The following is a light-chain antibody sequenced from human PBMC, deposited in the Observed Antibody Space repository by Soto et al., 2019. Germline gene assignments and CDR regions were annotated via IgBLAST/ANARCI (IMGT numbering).Light chain of an antibody. CDR2: ATS. CDR1: QDVSSW. Sequence: ILLTQPPCSLSSSTRDGLTITLRASQDVSSWLAWYQQKPGKAPKILIFATSSLQSGVPSRLSGSGSGTDFTLTISSLQSEDFATYYCQQARSFPVTFGQGTRLEI. CDR3: QQARSFPVT. V-gene: IGKV1D-12*01. J-gene: IGKJ5*01.